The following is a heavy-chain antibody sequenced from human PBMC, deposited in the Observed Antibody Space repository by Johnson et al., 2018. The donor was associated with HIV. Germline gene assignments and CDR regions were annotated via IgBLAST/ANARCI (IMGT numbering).Heavy chain of an antibody. J-gene: IGHJ3*02. V-gene: IGHV3-11*04. CDR3: ARSRRWTGTVTRPLEAFDI. CDR1: GFTFSDYY. Sequence: QVQLVESGGGLVKPAGSLRLSCAASGFTFSDYYMSWIRQAPGKGLEWVSYISSSGSTIYYADSVKGRFTISRDNAKNSLYLQMNSLRAEDTAVYYCARSRRWTGTVTRPLEAFDIWGQGTMVTVSS. CDR2: ISSSGSTI. D-gene: IGHD4-11*01.